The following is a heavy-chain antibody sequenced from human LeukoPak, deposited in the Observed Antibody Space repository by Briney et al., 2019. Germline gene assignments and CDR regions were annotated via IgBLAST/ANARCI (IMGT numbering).Heavy chain of an antibody. V-gene: IGHV3-23*01. Sequence: GGSLRLSCAASRFSFNDFAMTWVRQAPGKGLEWVSSIGDAGTYYADSVKGRFTISRDNSKNMLYLQLNSLRAGDTAMYYCAKNLGPFDVRGQGTMVTVSS. J-gene: IGHJ3*01. D-gene: IGHD3-16*01. CDR3: AKNLGPFDV. CDR2: IGDAGT. CDR1: RFSFNDFA.